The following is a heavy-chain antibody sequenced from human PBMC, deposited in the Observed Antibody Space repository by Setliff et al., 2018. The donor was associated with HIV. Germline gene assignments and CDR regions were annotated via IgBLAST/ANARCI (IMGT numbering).Heavy chain of an antibody. CDR2: IYTSGRT. V-gene: IGHV4-4*07. J-gene: IGHJ4*02. CDR3: ASLFHDTSAPWLYYFDY. D-gene: IGHD3-22*01. CDR1: GGSISSYY. Sequence: SETLSLTCTVSGGSISSYYWSWIRQPAGKGLEWIGLIYTSGRTNYNPSLKSRVTISVDRSKNQFPLNLSSVTAADTALYYCASLFHDTSAPWLYYFDYWGQGTLVTVSS.